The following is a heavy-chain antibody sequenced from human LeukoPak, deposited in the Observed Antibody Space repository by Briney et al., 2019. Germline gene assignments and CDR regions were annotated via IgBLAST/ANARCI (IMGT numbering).Heavy chain of an antibody. Sequence: GASVKVSCKASGYTFTGYYMHWVRQAPGQGLEWMGWINPNSGGTNYAQKFQGRVTMTRDTSISTAYMELSRLRSDDTAVYYCARLYYYDSSGYYDAFDIWGQGTMVTVSS. D-gene: IGHD3-22*01. CDR2: INPNSGGT. J-gene: IGHJ3*02. CDR1: GYTFTGYY. V-gene: IGHV1-2*02. CDR3: ARLYYYDSSGYYDAFDI.